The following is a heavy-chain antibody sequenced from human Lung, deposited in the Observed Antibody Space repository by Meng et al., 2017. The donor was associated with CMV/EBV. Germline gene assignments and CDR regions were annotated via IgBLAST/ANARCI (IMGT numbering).Heavy chain of an antibody. Sequence: GRALGDATQPRPRPCTVSGGSIGCGVNYWSWSRQHPGKGLGWIGYINYTGRTFYTPPLKSRVTIPVDTSKNQFSLKLIPATAADTAVYYCAREAGRDGYATPKFDYWGQGTLVTVSS. CDR2: INYTGRT. D-gene: IGHD5-24*01. CDR3: AREAGRDGYATPKFDY. J-gene: IGHJ4*02. CDR1: GGSIGCGVNY. V-gene: IGHV4-31*03.